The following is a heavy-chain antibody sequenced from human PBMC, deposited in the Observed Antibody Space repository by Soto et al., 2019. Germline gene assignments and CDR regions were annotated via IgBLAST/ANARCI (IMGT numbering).Heavy chain of an antibody. CDR2: FDAEDGET. J-gene: IGHJ4*02. V-gene: IGHV1-24*01. CDR3: ATLPREIDRTPAAILSFDS. Sequence: ASVKVSCKVSGYSLSDLSIHWVRQAPGKGLEWMGGFDAEDGETIYAQKVQGRVTMTEDTSADTAYMELSSLTSEDTAVYYCATLPREIDRTPAAILSFDSWGQGTMVTVYS. CDR1: GYSLSDLS. D-gene: IGHD2-2*01.